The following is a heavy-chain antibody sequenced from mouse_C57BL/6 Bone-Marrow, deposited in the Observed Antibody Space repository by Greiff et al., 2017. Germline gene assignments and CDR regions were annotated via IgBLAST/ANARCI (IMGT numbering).Heavy chain of an antibody. V-gene: IGHV1-47*01. D-gene: IGHD1-1*01. Sequence: QVQLQQSGAELVKPGASVKMSCKASGYTFTTYPIEWMKQNHGKSLEWIGNFHPYNDDTKYNEKFKGKATLTVEKSSSTVYLELSRLTSDDSAVYYCARRGKGFFYYGSIHWYFDVWGTGTTVTVSS. J-gene: IGHJ1*03. CDR3: ARRGKGFFYYGSIHWYFDV. CDR2: FHPYNDDT. CDR1: GYTFTTYP.